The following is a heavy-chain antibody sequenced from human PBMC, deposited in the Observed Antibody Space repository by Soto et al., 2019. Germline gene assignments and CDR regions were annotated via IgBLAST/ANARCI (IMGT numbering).Heavy chain of an antibody. CDR2: ISSSSSYI. CDR3: ARRYGVGATDRPYSYSGMDV. V-gene: IGHV3-21*01. J-gene: IGHJ6*02. D-gene: IGHD1-26*01. Sequence: GGSLRLSCAASGFTFSSYSMNWVRQAPGKGLEWVSSISSSSSYIYYADSVKVRFTISRDNAQNSLYLHMNSLRAEDTAVYYCARRYGVGATDRPYSYSGMDVWGQGTTVTVSS. CDR1: GFTFSSYS.